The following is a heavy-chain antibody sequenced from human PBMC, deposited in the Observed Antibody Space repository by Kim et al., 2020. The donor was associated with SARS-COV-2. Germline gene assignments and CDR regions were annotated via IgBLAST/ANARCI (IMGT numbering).Heavy chain of an antibody. D-gene: IGHD4-17*01. CDR3: AKASHDGAADYFDY. V-gene: IGHV3-23*01. CDR1: GFTFSRYA. J-gene: IGHJ4*02. Sequence: GGSLRLSCAASGFTFSRYAVSWVRQAPGKGLEWVSAISGSTGTYYADSVKGRFTISRDNSKNTLYLQMNSLRAEDTAVYYCAKASHDGAADYFDYWGQGTLVTVSS. CDR2: ISGSTGT.